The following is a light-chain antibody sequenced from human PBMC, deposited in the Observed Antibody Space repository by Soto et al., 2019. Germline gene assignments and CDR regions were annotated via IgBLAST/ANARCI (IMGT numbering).Light chain of an antibody. V-gene: IGKV1-5*03. CDR2: KAS. CDR1: QSISGW. Sequence: DIQMTQSPSTLSASVGERVNITFRASQSISGWLAWYQQKPGKAPKLLIYKASSLESGVPSRFSGSGSGTEFTLTISSLQPDDFATYYCQQYNSYPWTFGQGTKVDIK. J-gene: IGKJ1*01. CDR3: QQYNSYPWT.